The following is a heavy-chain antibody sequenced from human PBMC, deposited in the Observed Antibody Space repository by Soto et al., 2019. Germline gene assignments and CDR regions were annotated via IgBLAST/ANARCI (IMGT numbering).Heavy chain of an antibody. V-gene: IGHV3-23*01. CDR3: SNGVRYSSGWSY. J-gene: IGHJ4*02. CDR2: ISGSGGST. CDR1: GFTFSSYA. Sequence: EVQLLEYGGGLVQPGGSLRLSCAASGFTFSSYAMSWVRQAPGKGLGWVSAISGSGGSTYYADSVKGRFTISRDNSKNTLYLQMNSLRAEDTAVYYCSNGVRYSSGWSYWGQASLVTVSS. D-gene: IGHD6-19*01.